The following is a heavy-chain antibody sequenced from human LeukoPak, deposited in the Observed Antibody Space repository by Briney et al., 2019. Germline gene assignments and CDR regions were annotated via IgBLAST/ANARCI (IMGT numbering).Heavy chain of an antibody. CDR3: VRRLQTRVDY. V-gene: IGHV4-39*01. Sequence: SETLSLTCTVSGGSIRSSYYYWGWIRQPPGKGLEWIGSIYYSGGTYYNPSLKSRVTISVDTSKNQFSLKLSSVTAADTAVYYCVRRLQTRVDYWGQGTLVTVSS. J-gene: IGHJ4*02. CDR2: IYYSGGT. D-gene: IGHD5-24*01. CDR1: GGSIRSSYYY.